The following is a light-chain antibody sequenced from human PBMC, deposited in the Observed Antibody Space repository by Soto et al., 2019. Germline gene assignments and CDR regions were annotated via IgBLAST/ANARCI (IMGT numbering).Light chain of an antibody. Sequence: DIQMTQSPTTLSASVGYTFTITCRASQSLSTGLAWLQQKQGKAPKLLIYKASSLENGVPSRFSGTGSGTEFTLTISSLQPDDFATYYCHHYWTFGQGTQVDI. CDR3: HHYWT. V-gene: IGKV1-5*03. CDR1: QSLSTG. J-gene: IGKJ1*01. CDR2: KAS.